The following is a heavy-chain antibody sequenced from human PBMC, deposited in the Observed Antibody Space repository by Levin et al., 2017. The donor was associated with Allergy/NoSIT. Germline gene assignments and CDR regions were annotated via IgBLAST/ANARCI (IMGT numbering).Heavy chain of an antibody. Sequence: GGSLRLSCAASGFTFSSYGMHWVRQAPGKGLEWVAVISSDGRKKFYEDSVKGRFTISRDNSKNTGDLQMNSLRAEDTAVYYCAKDVYGSGWYPLGNDAFEMWGQGTKVSVSS. CDR1: GFTFSSYG. CDR3: AKDVYGSGWYPLGNDAFEM. J-gene: IGHJ3*02. CDR2: ISSDGRKK. V-gene: IGHV3-30*18. D-gene: IGHD6-19*01.